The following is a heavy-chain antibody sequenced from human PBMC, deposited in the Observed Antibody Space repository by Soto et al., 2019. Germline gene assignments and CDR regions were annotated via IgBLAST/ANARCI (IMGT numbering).Heavy chain of an antibody. Sequence: EVQVVESGGGIVQPGGSLRLSCAGSGFTFSHYWMHWVRQAPGEGLVWISRINGDGSSTSYGDSVKGRFTISRDNAKNTLYLKMNTLRPEDTAVYYCAVHGDYDAFDMWGQGTMVTGSS. CDR2: INGDGSST. J-gene: IGHJ3*02. CDR3: AVHGDYDAFDM. D-gene: IGHD4-17*01. CDR1: GFTFSHYW. V-gene: IGHV3-74*01.